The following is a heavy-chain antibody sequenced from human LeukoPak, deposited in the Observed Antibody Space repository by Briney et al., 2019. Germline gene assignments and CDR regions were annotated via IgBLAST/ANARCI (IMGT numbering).Heavy chain of an antibody. Sequence: GASVKVSCKASGGTFSSYAISWVRQAPGQGLEWMGRIIPILGIANYAQKFQGRVTITADKSTSTAYMELSSLRSEDTAVYYCACPGTSGWYPTEAFDIWGQGTMVTVSS. CDR2: IIPILGIA. D-gene: IGHD6-13*01. J-gene: IGHJ3*02. CDR1: GGTFSSYA. CDR3: ACPGTSGWYPTEAFDI. V-gene: IGHV1-69*04.